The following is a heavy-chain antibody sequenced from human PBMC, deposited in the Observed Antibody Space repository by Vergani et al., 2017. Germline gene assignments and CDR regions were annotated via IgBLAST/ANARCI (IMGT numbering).Heavy chain of an antibody. CDR1: GFTFSSYA. CDR2: ISGSGGST. Sequence: VQLVESGGGVVQPGRSLRLSCAASGFTFSSYAMHWVRQAPGKGLEWVSAISGSGGSTYYADSVKGRFTISRDNSKNTLYLQMNSLRAEDTAVYYCAKLLWFGELFGLGAFDIWGQGTMVTVSS. V-gene: IGHV3-23*04. CDR3: AKLLWFGELFGLGAFDI. J-gene: IGHJ3*02. D-gene: IGHD3-10*01.